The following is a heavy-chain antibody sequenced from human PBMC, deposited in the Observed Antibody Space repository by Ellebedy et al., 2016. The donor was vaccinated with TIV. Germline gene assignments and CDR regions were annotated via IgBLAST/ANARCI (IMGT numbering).Heavy chain of an antibody. D-gene: IGHD2-2*02. V-gene: IGHV3-20*04. J-gene: IGHJ3*02. CDR3: ASLVVPAAINAFDI. CDR1: GFTFDDYG. Sequence: GESLKISXAASGFTFDDYGMSWVRQAPGKGLEWVSGINWNGGSTGYADSVKGRFTISRDNSKNTLYLQMNGLRAEDTAVYYCASLVVPAAINAFDIWGQGTMVTVSS. CDR2: INWNGGST.